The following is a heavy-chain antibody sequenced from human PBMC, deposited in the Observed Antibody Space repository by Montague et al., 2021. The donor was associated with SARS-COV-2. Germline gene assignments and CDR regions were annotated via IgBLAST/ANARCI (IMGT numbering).Heavy chain of an antibody. Sequence: SETLSLTCTVSGASMSGYHWSWIRQPAGKALEWIGRIYSYGDTTXXPSXKIRLTMSVDTSERQFSLKMTSVSAADTAIYYCARGSEYYYHPFDYWGHGNLVTVSS. V-gene: IGHV4-4*07. CDR1: GASMSGYH. D-gene: IGHD2/OR15-2a*01. J-gene: IGHJ4*01. CDR2: IYSYGDT. CDR3: ARGSEYYYHPFDY.